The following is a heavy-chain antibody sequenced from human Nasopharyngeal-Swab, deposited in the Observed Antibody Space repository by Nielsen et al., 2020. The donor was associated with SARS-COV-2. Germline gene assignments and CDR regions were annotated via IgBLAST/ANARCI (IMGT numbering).Heavy chain of an antibody. Sequence: GESLKISCAASGFTFSSLGMHWVRQAPGKGREWVAFIAQDASNEYYGDSVKGRFSISRDSSKNTLYLQMDSLRGEDTAVYYCARDAPAHYGAFYWGRGTLVTVSS. CDR3: ARDAPAHYGAFY. V-gene: IGHV3-30*03. CDR1: GFTFSSLG. D-gene: IGHD4-17*01. J-gene: IGHJ4*02. CDR2: IAQDASNE.